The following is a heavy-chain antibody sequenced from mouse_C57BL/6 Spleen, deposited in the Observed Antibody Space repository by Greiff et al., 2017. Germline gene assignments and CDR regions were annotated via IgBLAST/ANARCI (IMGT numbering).Heavy chain of an antibody. CDR2: INPYNGDT. V-gene: IGHV1-20*01. CDR3: ARKASAYYYAMDY. J-gene: IGHJ4*01. Sequence: VQLQQSGPELVKPGESVKISCKASGYSFTGYFMNWVMQSHGKSLEWIGRINPYNGDTFYNQKFKGKATLTVDKSSSTAHMELRSLTSEDSAVYYCARKASAYYYAMDYWGQGTSGTVSS. D-gene: IGHD6-1*01. CDR1: GYSFTGYF.